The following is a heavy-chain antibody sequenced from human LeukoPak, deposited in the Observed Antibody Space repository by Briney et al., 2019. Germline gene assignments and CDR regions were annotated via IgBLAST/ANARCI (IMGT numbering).Heavy chain of an antibody. CDR1: GFTLSSYS. V-gene: IGHV3-21*01. D-gene: IGHD5-18*01. CDR2: ISSSSSYI. CDR3: ASYVDTAMGDDY. J-gene: IGHJ4*02. Sequence: GGSLRLSCAASGFTLSSYSMNWVRQAPGKGLEWVSSISSSSSYIYYADSVKGRFTISRDNAKNSLYLQMNSLRAEDTAVYYCASYVDTAMGDDYWGQGTLVTVSS.